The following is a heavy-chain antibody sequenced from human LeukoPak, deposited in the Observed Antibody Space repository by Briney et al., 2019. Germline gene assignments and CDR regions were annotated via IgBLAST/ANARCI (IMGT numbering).Heavy chain of an antibody. CDR1: GFTFSSFT. CDR2: ISTSSYYI. D-gene: IGHD3-22*01. J-gene: IGHJ4*02. Sequence: GRSLRLSCAASGFTFSSFTMNWVRQAPGKGLEWVSSISTSSYYIYYADSVKGRFTISRDNANNSLYLQMNSLRADDTAVYYCASSNYYDSSGYSYFDLWGQGTLITVSS. V-gene: IGHV3-21*01. CDR3: ASSNYYDSSGYSYFDL.